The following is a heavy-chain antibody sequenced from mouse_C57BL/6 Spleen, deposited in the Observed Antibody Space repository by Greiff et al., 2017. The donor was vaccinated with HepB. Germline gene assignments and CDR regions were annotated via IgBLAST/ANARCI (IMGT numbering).Heavy chain of an antibody. Sequence: QVQLKQSGPGLVAPSQSLSITCTVSGFSLTSYAISWVRQPPGKGLEWLGVIWTGGGTNYNSALKSRLSISKDNSKSQVFLKMNRLQTDDTARYYCARRAGDGYSSLPYWYFDVWGTGTTVTVSS. CDR2: IWTGGGT. V-gene: IGHV2-9-1*01. CDR1: GFSLTSYA. CDR3: ARRAGDGYSSLPYWYFDV. J-gene: IGHJ1*03. D-gene: IGHD2-3*01.